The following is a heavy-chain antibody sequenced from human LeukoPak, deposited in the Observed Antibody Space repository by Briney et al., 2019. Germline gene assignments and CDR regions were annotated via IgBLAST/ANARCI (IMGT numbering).Heavy chain of an antibody. D-gene: IGHD2-15*01. CDR3: AKDIDKFCSGGSCYPFDP. Sequence: GGSLRLSCAASGFTFDDYAMHWVRQAPGKGLEWVSGISWNSNTIGYADSVKGRFTISRDNAKNSLYLQMNSLRAEDTALYYCAKDIDKFCSGGSCYPFDPWGQGTLVTVSS. CDR2: ISWNSNTI. J-gene: IGHJ5*02. V-gene: IGHV3-9*01. CDR1: GFTFDDYA.